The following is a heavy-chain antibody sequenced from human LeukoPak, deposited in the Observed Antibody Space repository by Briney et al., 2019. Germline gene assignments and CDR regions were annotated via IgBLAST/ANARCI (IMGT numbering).Heavy chain of an antibody. CDR3: ARVAYDSSGYYGDAFDI. V-gene: IGHV3-53*01. D-gene: IGHD3-22*01. CDR1: GFTFSSYA. Sequence: GGSLRLSCAASGFTFSSYAMSWVRQAPGKGLEWVSVIYSGGSTYYADSVKGRFTISRDNSKNTLYLQMNSLRAEDTTVYYCARVAYDSSGYYGDAFDIWGQGTMVTVSS. CDR2: IYSGGST. J-gene: IGHJ3*02.